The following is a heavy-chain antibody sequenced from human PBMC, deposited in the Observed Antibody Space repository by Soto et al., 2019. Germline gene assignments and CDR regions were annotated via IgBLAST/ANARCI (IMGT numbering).Heavy chain of an antibody. V-gene: IGHV4-30-4*01. Sequence: QVQLQESGPGLVKPSQTLSLTCTVSGGSISSGYYYWSWIGQPPGKGLEWIGYTYYSGTTYYKLSLQSRVTIAADTSKNQFALRLSSVTAADTDVYYCSRASTMILTTREDYWGQGTLVTVSS. D-gene: IGHD3-22*01. CDR2: TYYSGTT. CDR3: SRASTMILTTREDY. CDR1: GGSISSGYYY. J-gene: IGHJ4*02.